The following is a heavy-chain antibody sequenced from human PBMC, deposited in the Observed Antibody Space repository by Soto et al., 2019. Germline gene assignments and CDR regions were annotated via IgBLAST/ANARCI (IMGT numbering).Heavy chain of an antibody. D-gene: IGHD2-2*01. J-gene: IGHJ4*02. CDR1: GFTFSSYG. Sequence: GGSLRLSCAASGFTFSSYGMHWVRQAPGKGLEWVAVISYDGSNKYYADSVKGRFTISRDNSKNTLYLQMNSLRAEDTAVYYCAKDKPPGYCSSTSCYSGSLALDYWGQGTLVTVSS. CDR3: AKDKPPGYCSSTSCYSGSLALDY. CDR2: ISYDGSNK. V-gene: IGHV3-30*18.